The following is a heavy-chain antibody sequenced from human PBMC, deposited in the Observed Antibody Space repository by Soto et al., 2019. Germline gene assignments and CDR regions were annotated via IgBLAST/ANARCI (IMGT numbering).Heavy chain of an antibody. Sequence: GGSLRLSCAASGFTFSSYAMSWVRQAPGKGLEWVSGISGSGASTSYADSVKGRFTISRDNSKNTLYVQMNSLRAEDTAVYYCAKVPPDDYTHYAWGQGTLVTVSS. CDR2: ISGSGAST. J-gene: IGHJ5*02. V-gene: IGHV3-23*01. CDR1: GFTFSSYA. CDR3: AKVPPDDYTHYA. D-gene: IGHD4-4*01.